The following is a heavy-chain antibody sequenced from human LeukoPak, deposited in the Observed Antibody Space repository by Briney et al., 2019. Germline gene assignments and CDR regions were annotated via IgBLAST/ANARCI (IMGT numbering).Heavy chain of an antibody. V-gene: IGHV1-2*02. J-gene: IGHJ4*02. CDR3: ASYLFLGGPPGDY. CDR1: GYSFTNYY. D-gene: IGHD2/OR15-2a*01. Sequence: ASVKVSCKTSGYSFTNYYMHWVRQAPGQGLEWMGWINPNNGGTNYAQKFQGRVTMTRDTSISTAYMELNRLTSDDTAVYYCASYLFLGGPPGDYWGQGTLVTVSS. CDR2: INPNNGGT.